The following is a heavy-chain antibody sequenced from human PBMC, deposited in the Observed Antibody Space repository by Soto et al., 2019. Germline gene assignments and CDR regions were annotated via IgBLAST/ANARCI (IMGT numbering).Heavy chain of an antibody. CDR3: ARMTGRAFDI. CDR1: GGSISSYY. J-gene: IGHJ3*02. CDR2: IYYSGST. Sequence: SETLSLTCTVSGGSISSYYWSWIRQPPGKGLEWIGYIYYSGSTNYNPSLKSRVTISVDTSKNQFSLKLSSVTAADTAVYYCARMTGRAFDIWGQGTMVTVSS. V-gene: IGHV4-59*01.